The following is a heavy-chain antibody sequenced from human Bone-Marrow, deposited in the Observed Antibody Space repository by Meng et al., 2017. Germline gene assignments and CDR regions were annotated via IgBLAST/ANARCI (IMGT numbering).Heavy chain of an antibody. J-gene: IGHJ4*02. CDR1: GYTFTRHA. CDR3: ARDDNGAPDY. CDR2: MNTKTGNP. Sequence: QVQRVQAGAELKKPGASVKVSCKASGYTFTRHAINWVRQAPGRGLEWMGWMNTKTGNPTYAQGFTGRFVFSLDTSVSTAYLQISSLKAEDTAMYYCARDDNGAPDYWGQGTLVTVSS. D-gene: IGHD1-14*01. V-gene: IGHV7-4-1*02.